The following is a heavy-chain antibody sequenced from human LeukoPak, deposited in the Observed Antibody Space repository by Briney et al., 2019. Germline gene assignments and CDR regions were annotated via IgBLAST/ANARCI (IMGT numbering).Heavy chain of an antibody. V-gene: IGHV4-4*07. Sequence: SETLSLTCTVSGGSISSHSWTWIRQPPGRRLEWIGRIYLSGGTDYTHSLKSRVTMSVDTSENQFSLKLRSVTAADTAVYYCARLSFCEGPEQDHHNYMDVWGTGPKVTASS. D-gene: IGHD1/OR15-1a*01. CDR2: IYLSGGT. CDR3: ARLSFCEGPEQDHHNYMDV. J-gene: IGHJ6*03. CDR1: GGSISSHS.